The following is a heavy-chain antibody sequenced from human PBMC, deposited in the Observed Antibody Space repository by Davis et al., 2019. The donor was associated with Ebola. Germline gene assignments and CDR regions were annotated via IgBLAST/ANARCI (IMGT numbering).Heavy chain of an antibody. CDR1: GFTFSSYW. J-gene: IGHJ3*02. CDR2: IRSKAYGGTT. CDR3: TGLDI. Sequence: GESLKISCAASGFTFSSYWMHWVRQAPGKGLEWVGFIRSKAYGGTTEYAASVKGRFTISRDDSKSIAYLQMNSLKTEDTAVYYCTGLDIWGQGTMVTVSS. V-gene: IGHV3-49*04.